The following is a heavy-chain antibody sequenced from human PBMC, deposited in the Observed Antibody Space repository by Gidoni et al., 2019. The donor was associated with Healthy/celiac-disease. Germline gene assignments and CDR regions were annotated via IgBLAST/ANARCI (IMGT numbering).Heavy chain of an antibody. CDR2: IIPIFGTA. CDR3: ASNRIDYGGNSEGRMDY. J-gene: IGHJ4*02. CDR1: GATFSSYA. V-gene: IGHV1-69*01. Sequence: QVQLVQSGAAVKKPGSSVKVSCKASGATFSSYAIIWVRQAPGQGLEWMGGIIPIFGTANYAQKFQGRVTITADESTSTAYMELSSLRSEDTAVYYCASNRIDYGGNSEGRMDYWGQGTLVTVSS. D-gene: IGHD4-17*01.